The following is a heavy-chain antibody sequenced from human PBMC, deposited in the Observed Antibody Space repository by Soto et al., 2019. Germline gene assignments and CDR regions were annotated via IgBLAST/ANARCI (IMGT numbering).Heavy chain of an antibody. Sequence: QLQLQESGSGLVKPSQTLSLTCADSGGSISSGGYSWGWIRQPPGRGLEWIGYIYHSGSTYYNPALKSRGTITVDRSKNQFSLKLSSVTAADTAVYYCARVPDVWGQGTTVTVSS. CDR2: IYHSGST. CDR3: ARVPDV. J-gene: IGHJ6*02. CDR1: GGSISSGGYS. V-gene: IGHV4-30-2*01.